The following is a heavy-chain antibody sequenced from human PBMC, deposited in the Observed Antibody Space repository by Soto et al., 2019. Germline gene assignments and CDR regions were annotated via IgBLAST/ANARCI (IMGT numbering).Heavy chain of an antibody. D-gene: IGHD4-4*01. V-gene: IGHV1-3*01. Sequence: QVQVVQSGAEVKKPEASVKVSCNASEYTFTSYVIHWVRQAPGLSLEWMGWINAGNGNTKYSQKFQGRVTITRDTSASTAYMELSSLRSEDTAVYYCARELQGLYYFDYWGQGTLVTVSS. CDR1: EYTFTSYV. CDR3: ARELQGLYYFDY. J-gene: IGHJ4*02. CDR2: INAGNGNT.